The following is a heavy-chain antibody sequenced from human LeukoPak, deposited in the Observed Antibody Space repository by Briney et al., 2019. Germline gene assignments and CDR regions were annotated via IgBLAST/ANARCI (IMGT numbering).Heavy chain of an antibody. J-gene: IGHJ4*02. CDR1: GGSISSGSYY. CDR3: ARGLVGATTDY. CDR2: IYTSGST. Sequence: SQTLSLTCTVSGGSISSGSYYWSWIGQPAGKGLEWIGRIYTSGSTNYNPSLKSRVTISVDTSKNQFSLKLSSVTAADTAVYYCARGLVGATTDYSGQGTLVTVSS. D-gene: IGHD1-26*01. V-gene: IGHV4-61*02.